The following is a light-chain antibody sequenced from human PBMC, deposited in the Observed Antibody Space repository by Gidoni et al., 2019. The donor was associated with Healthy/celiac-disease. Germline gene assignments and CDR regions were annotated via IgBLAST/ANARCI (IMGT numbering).Light chain of an antibody. V-gene: IGKV3-15*01. Sequence: EIVMTQSPATPSVSPGDRATLSCRASQSVRSNLAWYQQKPGQAPRLLIYGASTRATGIPARFSGSGSGTEFTLTISSLQSEDFAVYYCQQYNNWPRTFGQGTKLEIK. CDR2: GAS. CDR3: QQYNNWPRT. J-gene: IGKJ2*01. CDR1: QSVRSN.